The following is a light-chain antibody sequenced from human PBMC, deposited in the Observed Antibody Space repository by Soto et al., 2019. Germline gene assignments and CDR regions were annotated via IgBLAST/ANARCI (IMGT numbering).Light chain of an antibody. J-gene: IGLJ3*02. CDR3: GTWDNSLSAWV. CDR1: SSDVGGYNY. V-gene: IGLV1-51*01. CDR2: DNN. Sequence: QSALTQPASVSGSPGQSITISCTGTSSDVGGYNYVSWYQQLPGTAPKLLFYDNNKGPSGIPDRFSGSKSGTSATLGITGLQTGDEADYYCGTWDNSLSAWVFGGGTKLTVL.